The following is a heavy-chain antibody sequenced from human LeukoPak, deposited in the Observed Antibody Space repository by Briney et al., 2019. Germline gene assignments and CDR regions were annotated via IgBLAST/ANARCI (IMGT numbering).Heavy chain of an antibody. V-gene: IGHV4-4*02. CDR3: AGRIAAARWYFDY. D-gene: IGHD6-13*01. CDR2: IYHSGST. CDR1: GGSISSSNW. J-gene: IGHJ4*02. Sequence: SETLSLTCAVSGGSISSSNWWSWVRQPPGKGLEWIGEIYHSGSTNYNPSLKSRVTISVDKSKNQFSLKLSSVTAADTAVYYCAGRIAAARWYFDYWGQGTLVTVSS.